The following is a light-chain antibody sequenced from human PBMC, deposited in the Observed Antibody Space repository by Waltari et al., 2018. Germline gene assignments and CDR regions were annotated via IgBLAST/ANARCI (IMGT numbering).Light chain of an antibody. V-gene: IGKV3-11*01. J-gene: IGKJ1*01. CDR2: DAS. CDR3: QQRSNWPPWG. Sequence: EIVLTQSPATLSLSPGERATLSCRASQSVSSYLAWYQQKPGQAPRLLIYDASNRATGIPARFSGSGSWTDFTLTISSLEPEDFAVYYCQQRSNWPPWGFGQGTKVEIK. CDR1: QSVSSY.